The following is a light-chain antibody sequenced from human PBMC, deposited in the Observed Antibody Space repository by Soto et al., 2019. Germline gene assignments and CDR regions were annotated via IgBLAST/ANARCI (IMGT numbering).Light chain of an antibody. J-gene: IGLJ1*01. V-gene: IGLV2-14*03. Sequence: QSVLNQPASVSGSPGQSITISCSGTSSDVVGYSYVSWYQHHPGKAPKLMISDVSNRPSGVSNRFSGSKSGNTASLTLSGLQAEDEADYYCSSYTSSSTYGFGTGTKLNVL. CDR2: DVS. CDR1: SSDVVGYSY. CDR3: SSYTSSSTYG.